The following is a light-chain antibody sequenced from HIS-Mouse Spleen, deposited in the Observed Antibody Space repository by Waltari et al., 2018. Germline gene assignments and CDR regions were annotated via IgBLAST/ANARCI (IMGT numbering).Light chain of an antibody. J-gene: IGKJ1*01. CDR1: QSISSW. CDR3: QQYNSYWT. V-gene: IGKV1-5*03. CDR2: KAS. Sequence: TQSPATLSLSPGERATLSCGASQSISSWLAWYQQKPGKAPKLLIYKASSLESGVPSRFSGSGSGTEFTLTISSLQPDDFATYYCQQYNSYWTFGQGTKVEIK.